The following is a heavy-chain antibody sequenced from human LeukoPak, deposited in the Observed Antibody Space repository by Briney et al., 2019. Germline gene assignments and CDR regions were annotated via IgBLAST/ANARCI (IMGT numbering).Heavy chain of an antibody. Sequence: PGGSLRLSCAASGFTFISSSMNGVPEAPGKGREWGSSIIRSSSYIYYADSVKGRFTISRDNAKNALYLQMNSLRAEDTAVYYCARDRPYDSSGYYYFSRWFDPWGQGTLVTVSS. D-gene: IGHD3-22*01. CDR3: ARDRPYDSSGYYYFSRWFDP. V-gene: IGHV3-21*01. CDR2: IIRSSSYI. J-gene: IGHJ5*02. CDR1: GFTFISSS.